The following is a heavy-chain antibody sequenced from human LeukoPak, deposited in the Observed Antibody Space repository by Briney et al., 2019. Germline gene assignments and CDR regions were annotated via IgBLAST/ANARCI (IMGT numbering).Heavy chain of an antibody. CDR2: ISSNGGST. D-gene: IGHD3-3*01. Sequence: PGGSLRLSCAASGFTFSSYVMHWVRQAPGKGLEYVSAISSNGGSTYYANSVKGRFTISRDNSKNTLYLQMGSLRAEDMAVYYCARDQGSAGYYDFWSGPSHWGQGTLVTVSS. V-gene: IGHV3-64*01. CDR1: GFTFSSYV. CDR3: ARDQGSAGYYDFWSGPSH. J-gene: IGHJ4*02.